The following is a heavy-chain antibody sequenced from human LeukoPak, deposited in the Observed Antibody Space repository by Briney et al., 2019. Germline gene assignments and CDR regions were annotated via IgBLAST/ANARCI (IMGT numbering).Heavy chain of an antibody. CDR3: ARLKAARPFYYYYGMDV. CDR1: GGSFSGYY. Sequence: SETLALTCAVYGGSFSGYYWSWIRQPPGKGLEWIGEINHSGSTNYNPSLKSRVTISVDTSKNQFSLKLSSVTAADTAVYYCARLKAARPFYYYYGMDVWGQGTTVTVSS. CDR2: INHSGST. V-gene: IGHV4-34*01. D-gene: IGHD6-6*01. J-gene: IGHJ6*02.